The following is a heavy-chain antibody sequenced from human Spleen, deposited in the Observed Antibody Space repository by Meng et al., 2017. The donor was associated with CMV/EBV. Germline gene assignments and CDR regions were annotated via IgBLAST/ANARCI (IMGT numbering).Heavy chain of an antibody. Sequence: ISRVRQAPGQWLEWMGGIIPVFGTTHYAQKFQGRLSITTDESTDTAYMELSSLTYEDTAVYYCASYSYHFLGYCTPANCQGSVQFDYWGQGALVTVSS. CDR3: ASYSYHFLGYCTPANCQGSVQFDY. CDR2: IIPVFGTT. V-gene: IGHV1-69*05. J-gene: IGHJ4*02. D-gene: IGHD2-8*01.